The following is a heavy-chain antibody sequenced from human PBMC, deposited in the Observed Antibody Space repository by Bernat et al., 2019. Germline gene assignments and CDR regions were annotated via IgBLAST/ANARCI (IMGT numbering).Heavy chain of an antibody. CDR1: GFTFSSYG. CDR3: ARSREVAGTRGYYYYYGMDV. D-gene: IGHD6-19*01. V-gene: IGHV3-33*08. J-gene: IGHJ6*02. CDR2: IWYDGSNK. Sequence: VQLVESGGGLVKPGGSLRLSCAASGFTFSSYGMHWVRQAPGKGLEGVAVIWYDGSNKYYADSVKGRFTISRDNSKNTLYLQMNSLRAEDTAVYYCARSREVAGTRGYYYYYGMDVWGQGTTVTVSS.